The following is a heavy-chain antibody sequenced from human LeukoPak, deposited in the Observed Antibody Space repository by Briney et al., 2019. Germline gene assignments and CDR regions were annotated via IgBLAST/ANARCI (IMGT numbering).Heavy chain of an antibody. CDR1: GFAFSNFA. J-gene: IGHJ5*01. CDR3: AREKFDS. Sequence: GGSLRLSCAASGFAFSNFAMHWVRQAPGKGLEWVAVVSYEGTIKYYADSAKGRFTISRDNSGNIISLQMNNLPTDDMATYYCAREKFDSWGQGALVTVSP. V-gene: IGHV3-30*14. CDR2: VSYEGTIK.